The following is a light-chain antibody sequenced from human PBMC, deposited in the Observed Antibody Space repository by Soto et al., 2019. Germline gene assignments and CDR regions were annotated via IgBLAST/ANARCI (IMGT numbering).Light chain of an antibody. CDR1: QSVSSNY. V-gene: IGKV3-20*01. CDR2: GAS. Sequence: ALTQSPGSLSSSPGERATLSCRASQSVSSNYLAWYQQKPGQAPRLLIYGASSRANGIPDRFSGSGSGTDFTLTINRLEPDDFAVYYCQQYGDLPWTFVLGTKVEL. J-gene: IGKJ1*01. CDR3: QQYGDLPWT.